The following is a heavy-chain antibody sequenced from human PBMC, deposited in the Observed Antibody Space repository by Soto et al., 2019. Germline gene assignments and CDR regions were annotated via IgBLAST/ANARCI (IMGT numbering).Heavy chain of an antibody. Sequence: QVQLQESGPGLVKPSGTLSLTCAVSSGSISSSNWWSWVRQPPGKGLEWIGEIYHSGSTNYNPSLTSRVTIAVDKSKNQFALKLSSVTAADTAVYYCARVPRVLAAAGTGLDYWGQGTLVTVSS. CDR1: SGSISSSNW. J-gene: IGHJ4*02. D-gene: IGHD6-13*01. V-gene: IGHV4-4*02. CDR2: IYHSGST. CDR3: ARVPRVLAAAGTGLDY.